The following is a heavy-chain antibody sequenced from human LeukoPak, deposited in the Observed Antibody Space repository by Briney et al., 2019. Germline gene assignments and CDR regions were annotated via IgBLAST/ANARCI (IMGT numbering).Heavy chain of an antibody. V-gene: IGHV3-30-3*01. Sequence: PGRSLRLSCAASGVTFSSYAMHWVRQAPGKGLEWVAVISYDGSNKYYADSVKGRFTISRDNSKNTLYLQMNSLRAEDTAVYYCAKARTMQITMIVVRGSTNDYWGQGTLVTVSS. J-gene: IGHJ4*02. CDR3: AKARTMQITMIVVRGSTNDY. CDR2: ISYDGSNK. D-gene: IGHD3-22*01. CDR1: GVTFSSYA.